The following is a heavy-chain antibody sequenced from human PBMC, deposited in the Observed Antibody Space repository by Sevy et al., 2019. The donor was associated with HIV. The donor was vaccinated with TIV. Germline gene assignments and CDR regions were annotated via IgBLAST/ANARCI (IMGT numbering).Heavy chain of an antibody. V-gene: IGHV4-61*01. Sequence: SETLSLTCTVSGGSVSSGSYYWSWIRQPPGKGLEWIGYIYYSGSTNYNPSLKSRVTISVDTSKNQFSLKLSSVTAADTAVYYCDINTAYYYDSSGYYYYYYGMDVWGQGTTVTVSS. CDR1: GGSVSSGSYY. D-gene: IGHD3-22*01. J-gene: IGHJ6*02. CDR3: DINTAYYYDSSGYYYYYYGMDV. CDR2: IYYSGST.